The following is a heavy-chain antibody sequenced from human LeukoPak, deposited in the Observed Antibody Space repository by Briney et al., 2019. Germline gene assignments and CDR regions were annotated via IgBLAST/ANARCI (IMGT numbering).Heavy chain of an antibody. V-gene: IGHV3-74*01. CDR1: GFTFSSYW. CDR3: ARVSGSYGIDY. J-gene: IGHJ4*02. CDR2: INSDGSST. D-gene: IGHD1-26*01. Sequence: GGSLRLSCAASGFTFSSYWMHWVRQAPGKGLVWVSRINSDGSSTSYADSVKGRFTISRDNAKNTLYLQMNSLIAEDTAVYYCARVSGSYGIDYWGQGTLVTVSS.